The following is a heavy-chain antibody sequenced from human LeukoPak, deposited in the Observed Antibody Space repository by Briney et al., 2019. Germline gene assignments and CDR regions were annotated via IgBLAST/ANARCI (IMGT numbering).Heavy chain of an antibody. V-gene: IGHV4-59*08. CDR2: MYYSGST. CDR1: GDSISNYY. J-gene: IGHJ5*02. Sequence: SETLSLTCAVSGDSISNYYWSWIRQPPGKGLEWIAYMYYSGSTYYNPSLKSRVTMSVDTSKNQLSLKLSSVTAADTAVYYCARPYYYDSRIDPWGQGILVTVSS. CDR3: ARPYYYDSRIDP. D-gene: IGHD3-22*01.